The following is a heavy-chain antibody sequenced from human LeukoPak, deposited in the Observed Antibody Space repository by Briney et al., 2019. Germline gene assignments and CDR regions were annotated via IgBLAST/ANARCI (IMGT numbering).Heavy chain of an antibody. CDR2: ISYDGSNK. J-gene: IGHJ4*02. CDR1: GFTFSSYG. V-gene: IGHV3-30*03. CDR3: ATSRVFDY. Sequence: GSLRLSCAASGFTFSSYGMHWVRQAPGKGLEWVAVISYDGSNKYYADSVKGRFTISRDNSKNTLYLQMNSLKAEDTAVYYCATSRVFDYWGQGALVIVSS.